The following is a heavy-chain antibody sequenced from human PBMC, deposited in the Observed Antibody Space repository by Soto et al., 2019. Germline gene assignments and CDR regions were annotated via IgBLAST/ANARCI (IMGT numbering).Heavy chain of an antibody. Sequence: PSETLSLTCTVSGGSISSYYGSWIRQPPGKGLEWIGYIYYSGSTNYNPSLKSRVTISVDTSKNQFSLKLSSVTAADTAVYYCARTYSSGWRRSWFDPWGQGTLVTVSS. CDR3: ARTYSSGWRRSWFDP. D-gene: IGHD6-19*01. V-gene: IGHV4-59*01. CDR2: IYYSGST. J-gene: IGHJ5*02. CDR1: GGSISSYY.